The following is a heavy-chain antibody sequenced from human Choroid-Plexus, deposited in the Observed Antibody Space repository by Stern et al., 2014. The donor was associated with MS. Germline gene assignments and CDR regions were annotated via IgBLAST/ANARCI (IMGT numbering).Heavy chain of an antibody. Sequence: VQLGESGGGVVQPGRPLRLSCVASGFTFGSCAMHWVRQAPGKGLGWVAGVSYDGSNKYYADSVKGRFTISRDNSQNTLYMQMSSLRPEDTAVYYCAKDRQYLTYFFDHWGQGYLVTVSS. CDR3: AKDRQYLTYFFDH. CDR2: VSYDGSNK. D-gene: IGHD2/OR15-2a*01. J-gene: IGHJ5*02. CDR1: GFTFGSCA. V-gene: IGHV3-30*18.